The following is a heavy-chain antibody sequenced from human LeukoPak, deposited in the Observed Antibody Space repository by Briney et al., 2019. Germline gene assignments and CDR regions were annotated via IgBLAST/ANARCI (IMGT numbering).Heavy chain of an antibody. D-gene: IGHD4-17*01. CDR2: IYYSGST. CDR1: GGSISSYY. Sequence: PSETLSLTCTVSGGSISSYYWSWIRQPPGKGLEWIGYIYYSGSTNYNPSLKSRVTISVDTSKNQFSLKLSSVTAADTAVYYCARHDYGDYRGGGYFDYWGQGTLVTVSS. V-gene: IGHV4-59*08. J-gene: IGHJ4*02. CDR3: ARHDYGDYRGGGYFDY.